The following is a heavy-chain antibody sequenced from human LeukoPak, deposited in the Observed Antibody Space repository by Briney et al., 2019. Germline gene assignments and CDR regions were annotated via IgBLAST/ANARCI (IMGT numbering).Heavy chain of an antibody. Sequence: ASVKVSCKASGYTFTGYYMHWVRQAPGQGLEWMGRINPNSGGTNYAQKFQGRVTMTRDTPISTAYMELSRLRSDDTAVYYCARYYGSGSYLYYFDYWGQGTLVTVSS. CDR3: ARYYGSGSYLYYFDY. CDR2: INPNSGGT. V-gene: IGHV1-2*06. D-gene: IGHD3-10*01. J-gene: IGHJ4*02. CDR1: GYTFTGYY.